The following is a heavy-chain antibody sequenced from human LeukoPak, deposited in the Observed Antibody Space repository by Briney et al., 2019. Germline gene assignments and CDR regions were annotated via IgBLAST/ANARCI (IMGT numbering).Heavy chain of an antibody. CDR3: ARVSQAAAAWYFDL. CDR1: GGSISSSSYY. CDR2: IYYSGST. V-gene: IGHV4-39*07. J-gene: IGHJ2*01. D-gene: IGHD6-13*01. Sequence: SETLSLTCTVSGGSISSSSYYWGWIRQPPGKGLEWIGSIYYSGSTYYNPSLKSRVTISVDTSKNQFSLKLSSVTAADTAVYYCARVSQAAAAWYFDLWGRGTLVTVSS.